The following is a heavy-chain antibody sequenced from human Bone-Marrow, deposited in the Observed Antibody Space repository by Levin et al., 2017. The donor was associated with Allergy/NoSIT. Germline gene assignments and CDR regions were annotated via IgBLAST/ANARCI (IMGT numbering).Heavy chain of an antibody. Sequence: GESLKISCKASGYTFTSYGISWVRQAPGQGLEWMGWISAYNGNTNYAQKLQGRVTMTTDTSTSTAYMELRSLRSDDTAVYYCASTATVDAFDIWGQGTMVTVSS. D-gene: IGHD4-17*01. V-gene: IGHV1-18*01. CDR1: GYTFTSYG. J-gene: IGHJ3*02. CDR2: ISAYNGNT. CDR3: ASTATVDAFDI.